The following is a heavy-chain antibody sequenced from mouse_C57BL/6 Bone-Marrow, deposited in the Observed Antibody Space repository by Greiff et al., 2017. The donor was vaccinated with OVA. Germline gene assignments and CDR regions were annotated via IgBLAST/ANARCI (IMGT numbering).Heavy chain of an antibody. CDR2: INSDGSST. Sequence: EVMLVESEGGLVQPGSSMKLSCTASGFTFSDYYMAWVRPVPEKGLEWVANINSDGSSTYYLDSLKSRFIISRDNAKNILYLQMSNLKSEDTATYDCARDGDGFFAYWGQGTLVTVSA. CDR1: GFTFSDYY. CDR3: ARDGDGFFAY. V-gene: IGHV5-16*01. D-gene: IGHD2-13*01. J-gene: IGHJ3*01.